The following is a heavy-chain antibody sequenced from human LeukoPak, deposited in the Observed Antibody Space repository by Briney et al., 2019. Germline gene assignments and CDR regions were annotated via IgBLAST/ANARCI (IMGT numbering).Heavy chain of an antibody. CDR3: ARDLPIAVAGTCFDY. CDR1: GFTFSSYS. J-gene: IGHJ4*02. Sequence: GGSLRLSCAASGFTFSSYSMSWVRQAPGKGLEWVSGINWNGGSTGYADSVKGRFTISRDNAKNSLYLQMNSLRAEDTALYYCARDLPIAVAGTCFDYWGQGTLVTVSS. D-gene: IGHD6-19*01. CDR2: INWNGGST. V-gene: IGHV3-20*04.